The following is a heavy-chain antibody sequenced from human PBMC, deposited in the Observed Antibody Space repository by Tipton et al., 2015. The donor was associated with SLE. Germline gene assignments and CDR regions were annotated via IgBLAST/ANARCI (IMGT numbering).Heavy chain of an antibody. CDR1: GVSFSDNY. Sequence: TLSLTCAVSGVSFSDNYWGWIRQPPGKGLEWIGERDQRGSTNYNPSLKSRVTISLDTSRNQLSLRLTSVTAADTAVYYCVRGLRQIDVFADWGQGTLVTVSS. V-gene: IGHV4-34*01. J-gene: IGHJ4*02. CDR2: RDQRGST. D-gene: IGHD3-16*01. CDR3: VRGLRQIDVFAD.